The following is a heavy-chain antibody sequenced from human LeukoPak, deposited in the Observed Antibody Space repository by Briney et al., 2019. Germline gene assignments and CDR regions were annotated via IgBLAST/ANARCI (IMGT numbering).Heavy chain of an antibody. V-gene: IGHV4-59*01. D-gene: IGHD3-22*01. CDR3: ARDLPYYDSSGYSIIDAFDI. CDR2: IHYSGST. CDR1: GGSISSYY. J-gene: IGHJ3*02. Sequence: SSETLSLTCIVSGGSISSYYWSWIRQPPGKGLEWIGYIHYSGSTNYNPTLKSRVTISVDTSKNQFSLKLSSVTAADTAVYYCARDLPYYDSSGYSIIDAFDIWGQGTMVTVSS.